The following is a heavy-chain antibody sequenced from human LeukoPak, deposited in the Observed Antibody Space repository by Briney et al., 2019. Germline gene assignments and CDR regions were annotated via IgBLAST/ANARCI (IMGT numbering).Heavy chain of an antibody. CDR1: GGSISTYY. D-gene: IGHD6-13*01. CDR3: ARLIAAAGVYYYGMDV. Sequence: SETLSLTCSVSGGSISTYYWGWIRQSPGEGLEWIGYVVYSGSTNYNPSLKSRVTISVDTSKDSFSLKMTSVTAADTAVYYCARLIAAAGVYYYGMDVWGQGTTVTVSS. J-gene: IGHJ6*02. CDR2: VVYSGST. V-gene: IGHV4-59*01.